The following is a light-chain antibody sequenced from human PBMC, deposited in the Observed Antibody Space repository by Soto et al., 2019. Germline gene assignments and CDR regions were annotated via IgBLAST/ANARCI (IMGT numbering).Light chain of an antibody. Sequence: QSALTQPPSVSGSPGQSVTITCTGTSSDVGTYNRVSWYQQPPGTAPKLIIYEVNNRPSGVPDRFSGSKSGNTASLTISGLQAEDEADYHCSLYTTSSSRVVFGGGTQLTVL. CDR3: SLYTTSSSRVV. CDR1: SSDVGTYNR. V-gene: IGLV2-18*01. CDR2: EVN. J-gene: IGLJ2*01.